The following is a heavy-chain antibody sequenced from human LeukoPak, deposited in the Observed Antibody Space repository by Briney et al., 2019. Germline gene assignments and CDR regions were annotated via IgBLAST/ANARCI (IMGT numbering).Heavy chain of an antibody. Sequence: KPSETLSLTCTVSGGSISSYYWSWIRQPPGKGLEWIGNIFYSGSPNYNPSLKSRVTVSFDTSKNQFSLNLYSVTAADTAVYYCARVGYIAAAGTYDYWGQGTLVTVSS. CDR2: IFYSGSP. CDR1: GGSISSYY. CDR3: ARVGYIAAAGTYDY. J-gene: IGHJ4*02. V-gene: IGHV4-59*08. D-gene: IGHD6-13*01.